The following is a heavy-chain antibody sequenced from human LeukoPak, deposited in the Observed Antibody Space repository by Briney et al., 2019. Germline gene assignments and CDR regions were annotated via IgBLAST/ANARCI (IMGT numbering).Heavy chain of an antibody. J-gene: IGHJ5*02. CDR3: ARAYCSSTSCYLRGVTNYNWFDP. Sequence: GGSLRLSCAASGFTFSNYWMHWVRQAPGKGLVWVSRINSDGRSTNYADSVKGRFTISRDNAKNTLYLQMNSLRAEDTAVYYCARAYCSSTSCYLRGVTNYNWFDPWGQGTLVTVSS. CDR2: INSDGRST. D-gene: IGHD2-2*01. V-gene: IGHV3-74*01. CDR1: GFTFSNYW.